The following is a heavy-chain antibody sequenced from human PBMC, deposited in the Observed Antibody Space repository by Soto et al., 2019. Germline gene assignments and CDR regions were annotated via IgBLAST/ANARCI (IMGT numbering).Heavy chain of an antibody. CDR2: IKSKTDGGTP. D-gene: IGHD3-10*01. Sequence: GGSLRLSCAASGFTFTTAWINWVRQAPGKGLEWVGRIKSKTDGGTPDFAAPVRGRFAISRDDSKSMVYLQMNSLKTEDTAVYYCAKVLATLWFGESYGMDVWGQGTTVTVSS. CDR3: AKVLATLWFGESYGMDV. J-gene: IGHJ6*02. V-gene: IGHV3-15*07. CDR1: GFTFTTAW.